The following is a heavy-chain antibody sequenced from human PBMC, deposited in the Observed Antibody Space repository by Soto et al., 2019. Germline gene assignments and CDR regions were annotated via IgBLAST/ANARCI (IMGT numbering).Heavy chain of an antibody. V-gene: IGHV3-74*01. CDR3: ARVAVAAPRSWYFDL. CDR2: IRGDGSGT. CDR1: GFTFSDYW. Sequence: EVQLVESGGGLVQPGGSRRLSCAASGFTFSDYWMHWFRQAPGKGLVWVSRIRGDGSGTSHADSVKGRLTISRDNAKDTLYLQMNSLTVEDTAIYYCARVAVAAPRSWYFDLWGRGTLVTVSS. J-gene: IGHJ2*01. D-gene: IGHD6-13*01.